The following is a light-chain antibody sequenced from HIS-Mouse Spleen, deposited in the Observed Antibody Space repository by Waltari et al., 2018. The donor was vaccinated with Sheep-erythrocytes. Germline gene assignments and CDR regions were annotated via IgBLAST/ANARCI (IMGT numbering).Light chain of an antibody. J-gene: IGLJ2*01. CDR1: KLGDKY. CDR2: QDS. Sequence: SYELTQPPSVSVSPGQTASITCSGDKLGDKYACWYQQKPGQSPVLVIYQDSKRPSGTPERFSGSNSGNQATLTISGTQAMDEADYYCQAWDSSTAVFGGGTKLTVL. V-gene: IGLV3-1*01. CDR3: QAWDSSTAV.